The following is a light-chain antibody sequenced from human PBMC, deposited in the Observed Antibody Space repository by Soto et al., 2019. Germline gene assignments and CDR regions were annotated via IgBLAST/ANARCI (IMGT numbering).Light chain of an antibody. Sequence: EKVMTQSPSTLSVSPGERATLSCRASQTVKTRLAWYQQKPGQAPRLLIYDAFTRATGIPARFSGSASGTEFTLTISSLQSEDFAVYYCQQYDEWPLTFGRGTKVEIK. CDR3: QQYDEWPLT. J-gene: IGKJ4*01. CDR1: QTVKTR. CDR2: DAF. V-gene: IGKV3-15*01.